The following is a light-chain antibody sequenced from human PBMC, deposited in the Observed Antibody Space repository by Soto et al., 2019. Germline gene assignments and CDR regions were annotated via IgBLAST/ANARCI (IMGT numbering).Light chain of an antibody. V-gene: IGKV3-20*01. CDR3: QQYGSSPLIT. CDR2: GVS. Sequence: EGVLTHAQGTMSLSPCQKTTHSFSAIQRLSANDIACYQQKPGQAPKFLIYGVSSRATGIPDRFSGSGSGTDFTLTISRLELEDFAVYHCQQYGSSPLITFGQGTRLEIK. CDR1: QRLSAND. J-gene: IGKJ5*01.